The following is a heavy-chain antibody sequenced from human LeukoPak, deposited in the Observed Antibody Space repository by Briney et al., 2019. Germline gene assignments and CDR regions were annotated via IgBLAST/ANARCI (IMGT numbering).Heavy chain of an antibody. D-gene: IGHD3-22*01. Sequence: GGSLRLSCAASGFTFNSYAMSWVRQAPGKGLEWVSAISGSGGSTYYADSVKGRFTISRDNSKNTLYLQMNSLRAEGTAVYYCAKDSFITMIVVVTPDYWGQGTLVTVSS. CDR2: ISGSGGST. CDR3: AKDSFITMIVVVTPDY. J-gene: IGHJ4*02. CDR1: GFTFNSYA. V-gene: IGHV3-23*01.